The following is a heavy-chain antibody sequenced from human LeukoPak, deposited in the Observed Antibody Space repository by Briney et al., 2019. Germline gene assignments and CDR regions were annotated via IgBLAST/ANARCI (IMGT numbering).Heavy chain of an antibody. CDR2: IYHSGST. CDR1: GGSISSSNW. J-gene: IGHJ5*02. V-gene: IGHV4-4*02. D-gene: IGHD6-13*01. CDR3: ASYSSSWYDRKFDP. Sequence: SETLSLTCAVPGGSISSSNWWSWVRQPPGKGLEWIGEIYHSGSTNYNPSLKSRVTISVDKSKNQFSLKLSSATAADTAVYYCASYSSSWYDRKFDPWGQGTLVTVSS.